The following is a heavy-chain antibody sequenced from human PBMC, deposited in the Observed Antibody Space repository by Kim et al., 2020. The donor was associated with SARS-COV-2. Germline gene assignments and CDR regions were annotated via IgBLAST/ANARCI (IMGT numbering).Heavy chain of an antibody. CDR3: ASRDNTSEYFGS. CDR2: ISSNGVNT. Sequence: GGSLRLSCAASGFTVSSYAMSWVRQAPGKGLEWVSTISSNGVNTYYADSVKGRFTISRDNSKNTLYLQMNSLRAEDTAVYYCASRDNTSEYFGSWGQGTL. V-gene: IGHV3-23*01. D-gene: IGHD2-2*01. J-gene: IGHJ4*02. CDR1: GFTVSSYA.